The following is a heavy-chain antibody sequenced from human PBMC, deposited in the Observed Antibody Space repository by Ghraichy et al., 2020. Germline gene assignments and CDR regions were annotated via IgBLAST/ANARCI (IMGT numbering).Heavy chain of an antibody. CDR2: ISGSGGST. CDR1: GFTFSSYA. D-gene: IGHD6-19*01. CDR3: AKDQVSGWFYYYYYGMDV. J-gene: IGHJ6*02. V-gene: IGHV3-23*01. Sequence: GGSLRLSCAASGFTFSSYAMSWVRQAPGKGLEWVSAISGSGGSTYYADSVKGRFTISRDNSKNTLYLQMNSLRAEDTAVYYCAKDQVSGWFYYYYYGMDVWGQGTTVTVSS.